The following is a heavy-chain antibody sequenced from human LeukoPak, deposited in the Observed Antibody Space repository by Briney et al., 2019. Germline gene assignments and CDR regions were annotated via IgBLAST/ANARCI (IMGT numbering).Heavy chain of an antibody. D-gene: IGHD5-18*01. V-gene: IGHV3-30*04. CDR2: ISYDGSNK. Sequence: PGRSLRLSCAASGFTFSSYAMHWVRQAPGKGLEWVAVISYDGSNKYYADSVKGRLTISRDNSKNTLYLQMNSLRAEDTAVYYCARATAMVYYFDYWGQGTLVTVSS. CDR1: GFTFSSYA. J-gene: IGHJ4*02. CDR3: ARATAMVYYFDY.